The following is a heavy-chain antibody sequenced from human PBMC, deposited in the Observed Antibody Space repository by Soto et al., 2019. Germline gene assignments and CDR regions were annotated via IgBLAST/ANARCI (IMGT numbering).Heavy chain of an antibody. CDR1: GGSISSYY. Sequence: QVQLQESGPGLVKPSETLSLTCTVSGGSISSYYWSWIRQPPGKGLEWIGYIYYSGSTNYNPSLKSRVTISVDTSKNQFSLKLSSVTAADTAVYYCARDRGYGALYNWFDPWGRGTLVTVSS. J-gene: IGHJ5*02. CDR3: ARDRGYGALYNWFDP. CDR2: IYYSGST. V-gene: IGHV4-59*01. D-gene: IGHD4-17*01.